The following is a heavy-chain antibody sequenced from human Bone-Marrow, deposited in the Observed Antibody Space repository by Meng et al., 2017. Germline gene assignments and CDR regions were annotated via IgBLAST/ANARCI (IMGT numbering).Heavy chain of an antibody. V-gene: IGHV3-9*01. Sequence: SLKISCAASGFTFDDYAMHWVRQAPGKGPEWVSGISWNSGSIGYADSVKGRFTISRDNAKKSLYLQMNSLRAEDTALYYCAKDIGGSYYYYYGMDVWGQGTTVTVSS. D-gene: IGHD1-26*01. CDR2: ISWNSGSI. CDR1: GFTFDDYA. CDR3: AKDIGGSYYYYYGMDV. J-gene: IGHJ6*02.